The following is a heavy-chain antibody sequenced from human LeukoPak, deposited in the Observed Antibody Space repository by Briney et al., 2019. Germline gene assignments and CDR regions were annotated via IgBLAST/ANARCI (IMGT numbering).Heavy chain of an antibody. CDR1: GFTFSSYA. D-gene: IGHD1-1*01. CDR3: AGTEEGPFGY. Sequence: PGGSPRLSCAASGFTFSSYAMSWVRQAPGKGLEWVSAISGSGGSTYYADSVKGQFTISRDNSKNTLYLQMNSLRAEDTAVYYCAGTEEGPFGYWGQGTLVTVSS. CDR2: ISGSGGST. J-gene: IGHJ4*02. V-gene: IGHV3-23*01.